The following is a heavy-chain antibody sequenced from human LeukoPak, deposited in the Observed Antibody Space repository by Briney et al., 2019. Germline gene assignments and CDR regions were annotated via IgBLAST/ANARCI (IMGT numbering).Heavy chain of an antibody. CDR1: GFTFSSYG. CDR2: TWSDGIKK. Sequence: PGGSLRLSCAVSGFTFSSYGMHWVRQAPGKGLEWVTVTWSDGIKKYYADSVKGRFTISKDNSKNTLYLQVNSLRVEDTAMYYCARDVSTGWFYPDYWGQGTLVTVSS. V-gene: IGHV3-33*01. CDR3: ARDVSTGWFYPDY. J-gene: IGHJ4*02. D-gene: IGHD6-19*01.